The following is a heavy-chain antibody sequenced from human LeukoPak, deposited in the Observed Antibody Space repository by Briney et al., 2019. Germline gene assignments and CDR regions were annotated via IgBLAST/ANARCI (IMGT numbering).Heavy chain of an antibody. CDR3: ARLRRAYCGGDCYSSPGGSYYYYYMDV. CDR1: GFTFSSYE. CDR2: ISSSGSTI. Sequence: GGSLRLSCAASGFTFSSYEMNWVRQAPGKGLEWVSYISSSGSTIYYADSVKGRFTISRDNAKNSLYLQMNSLRAEDTAVYYCARLRRAYCGGDCYSSPGGSYYYYYMDVWGKGTTVTVSS. J-gene: IGHJ6*03. V-gene: IGHV3-48*03. D-gene: IGHD2-21*02.